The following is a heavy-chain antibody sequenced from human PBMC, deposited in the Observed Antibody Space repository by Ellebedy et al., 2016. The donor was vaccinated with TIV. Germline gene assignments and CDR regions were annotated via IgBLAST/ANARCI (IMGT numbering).Heavy chain of an antibody. V-gene: IGHV1-69*13. CDR2: FVPVLGTA. J-gene: IGHJ4*02. D-gene: IGHD2-15*01. CDR1: GDTFSNYI. CDR3: ARDRGGGSDNFPTDYCDY. Sequence: SVKVSXXASGDTFSNYIFSWVRQAPGQGLEWMGGFVPVLGTAKYAQKFQGRVTITADEAASTVYMEFSSLTSDDTAVYYCARDRGGGSDNFPTDYCDYWGQGTLVTVSS.